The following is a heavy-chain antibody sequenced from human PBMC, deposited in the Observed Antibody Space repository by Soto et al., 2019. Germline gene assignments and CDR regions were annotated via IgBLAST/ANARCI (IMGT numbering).Heavy chain of an antibody. CDR3: AGGGVRGVSWNWFDT. CDR2: IDSAGDT. Sequence: EVQLVESGGGLVEPGGSLRLSCAASGFTFSSHDMHWVRQVTGKGLEWVSGIDSAGDTKYAASVKGRFTISRENAENSFHLQMNTLRAGDTAVYYCAGGGVRGVSWNWFDTWGQGTLVTVSS. V-gene: IGHV3-13*01. CDR1: GFTFSSHD. J-gene: IGHJ5*02. D-gene: IGHD3-10*01.